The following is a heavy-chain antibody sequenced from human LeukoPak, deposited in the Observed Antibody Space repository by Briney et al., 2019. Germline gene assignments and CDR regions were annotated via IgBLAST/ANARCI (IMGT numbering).Heavy chain of an antibody. CDR2: IWYDGSNK. J-gene: IGHJ4*02. CDR1: GFTFSSYG. D-gene: IGHD2-15*01. Sequence: GRSLRLSCAASGFTFSSYGMHWVRQAPGKGLEWVAVIWYDGSNKYYADSVKGRFTISRDNSKNTLYLQMNSLRAEDTAVYYCSCSRRGLNYFDYWGQGTLVTVSS. CDR3: SCSRRGLNYFDY. V-gene: IGHV3-33*01.